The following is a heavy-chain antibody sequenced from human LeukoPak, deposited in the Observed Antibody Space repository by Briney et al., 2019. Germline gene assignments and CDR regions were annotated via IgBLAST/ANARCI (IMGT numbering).Heavy chain of an antibody. D-gene: IGHD3-22*01. CDR1: GGTFSSYA. CDR3: ARLHYYDSSGYYPHFYYYYGMDV. V-gene: IGHV1-69*04. Sequence: ASAKVSCKASGGTFSSYAISWVRQAPGQGLEWMGRIIPILGIANYAQKFQGRGTITADKSTSTAYLELSSLRSEDTAVYYCARLHYYDSSGYYPHFYYYYGMDVWGQGTTVTVSS. J-gene: IGHJ6*02. CDR2: IIPILGIA.